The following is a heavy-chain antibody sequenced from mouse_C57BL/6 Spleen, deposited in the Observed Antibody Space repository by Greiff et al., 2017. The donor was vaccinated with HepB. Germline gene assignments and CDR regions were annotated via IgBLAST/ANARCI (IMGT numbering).Heavy chain of an antibody. V-gene: IGHV1-59*01. CDR3: ARSGDYDEDYYAMDY. J-gene: IGHJ4*01. CDR1: GYTFTSYW. D-gene: IGHD2-4*01. CDR2: IDPSDSYT. Sequence: QVQLQQPGAELVRPGTSVKLSCKASGYTFTSYWMHWVKQRPGQGLEWIGVIDPSDSYTNYNQKFKGKATLTVYTSSSTAYMQLSSLTSEDSAVYYCARSGDYDEDYYAMDYWGQGTSVTVSS.